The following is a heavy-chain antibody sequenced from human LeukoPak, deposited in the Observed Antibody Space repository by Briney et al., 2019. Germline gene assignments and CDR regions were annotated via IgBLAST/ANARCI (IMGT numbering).Heavy chain of an antibody. CDR1: GFSFSDYS. CDR3: ARDLSDDYSLDY. V-gene: IGHV3-21*01. CDR2: ITISSSII. J-gene: IGHJ4*02. Sequence: GGSLRLSCAASGFSFSDYSVNWVRQAPGKGLEWVSSITISSSIIYYADSVKGRFTISRDNAKNSLFLQMNSLRAEDTAVYYCARDLSDDYSLDYWGQGTLVSVSS. D-gene: IGHD3-16*01.